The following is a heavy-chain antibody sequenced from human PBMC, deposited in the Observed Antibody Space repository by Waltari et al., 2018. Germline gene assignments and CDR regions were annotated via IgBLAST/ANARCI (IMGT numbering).Heavy chain of an antibody. J-gene: IGHJ4*02. CDR3: NTDRITIFGGY. CDR1: GFTFTNAW. V-gene: IGHV3-15*01. D-gene: IGHD3-3*01. Sequence: EVQVVESGGGLVKPGGSLRLSCAASGFTFTNAWMNRVRQAPGKGLEWVGRNKSKTDGGTTDYAAPVKCRFTISRDDAKNTVYLQMNSLKTEDTAVYYCNTDRITIFGGYWGQGTLVTVSS. CDR2: NKSKTDGGTT.